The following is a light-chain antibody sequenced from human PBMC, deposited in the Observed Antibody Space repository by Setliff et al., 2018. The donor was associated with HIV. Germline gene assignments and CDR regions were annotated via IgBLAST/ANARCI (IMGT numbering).Light chain of an antibody. Sequence: ALAQPASVSGSPGQSITISCTGTSSDVGGYNYVSWYQHHPGKAPKLMIYEVSNRPSGVSNRFSGSKSANMASLTISGLQAEDEADYYCSSYTSSSTLVFGTGTKVTVL. CDR1: SSDVGGYNY. J-gene: IGLJ1*01. V-gene: IGLV2-14*01. CDR3: SSYTSSSTLV. CDR2: EVS.